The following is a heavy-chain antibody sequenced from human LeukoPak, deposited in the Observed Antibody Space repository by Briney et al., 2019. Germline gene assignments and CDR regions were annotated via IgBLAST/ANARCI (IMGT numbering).Heavy chain of an antibody. V-gene: IGHV4-59*08. J-gene: IGHJ4*02. CDR1: GGSINPYY. D-gene: IGHD4-17*01. Sequence: SDTLSLTCTVSGGSINPYYWSWIRQPPGKGLEYIGYISYTGSTNSNPSLKGRLTISVDTSKNQLSLKLRSVTAADTAVYYCARIHDYGDYAFDKWGQGTLVTVSS. CDR3: ARIHDYGDYAFDK. CDR2: ISYTGST.